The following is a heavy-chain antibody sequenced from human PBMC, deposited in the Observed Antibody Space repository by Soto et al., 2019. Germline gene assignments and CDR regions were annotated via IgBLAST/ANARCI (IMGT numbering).Heavy chain of an antibody. CDR1: GGSVSTYY. CDR3: ARDGVGPFDY. J-gene: IGHJ4*02. Sequence: SETLSLTCTISGGSVSTYYWSWIRQPPGKELEWIGLTSYSGNTNYNPSLKSRVAIAVDTSKNQFSLTLSSVTAADTVVYYCARDGVGPFDYWGQGTLVTVSS. CDR2: TSYSGNT. V-gene: IGHV4-59*02. D-gene: IGHD3-3*01.